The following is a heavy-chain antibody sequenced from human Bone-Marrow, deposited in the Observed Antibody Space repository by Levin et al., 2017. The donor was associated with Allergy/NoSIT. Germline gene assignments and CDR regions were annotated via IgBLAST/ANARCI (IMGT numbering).Heavy chain of an antibody. V-gene: IGHV1-18*01. CDR3: AGDVEYTGNFDS. D-gene: IGHD3-3*01. Sequence: ASVKVSCKASGYTFINYGFSWVRQAPGHGLEWMGWINPYNHNANYAPKFRDRVTMTTDTSTRTAYMELRSLTSDDTAVYYCAGDVEYTGNFDSWGQGTLVTVPS. J-gene: IGHJ4*02. CDR2: INPYNHNA. CDR1: GYTFINYG.